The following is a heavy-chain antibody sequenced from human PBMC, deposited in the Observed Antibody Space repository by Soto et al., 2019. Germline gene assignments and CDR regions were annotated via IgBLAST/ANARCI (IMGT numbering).Heavy chain of an antibody. Sequence: GESLKISCKGSGYSFTSYWIGWVRQMPGKGLEWMGIIYPGDSDTRYSPSFQGQVTISADKSISTAYLQWSSLKASDTAMYYCARRDYYGSGRKNQYYYGMDVWGQGTTVTVSS. CDR1: GYSFTSYW. V-gene: IGHV5-51*01. CDR3: ARRDYYGSGRKNQYYYGMDV. D-gene: IGHD3-10*01. CDR2: IYPGDSDT. J-gene: IGHJ6*02.